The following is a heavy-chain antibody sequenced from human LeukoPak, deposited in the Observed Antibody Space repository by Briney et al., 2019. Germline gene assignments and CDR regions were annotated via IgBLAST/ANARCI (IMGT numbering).Heavy chain of an antibody. CDR1: GFTFSNYW. J-gene: IGHJ6*04. Sequence: SGGSLRLSCAASGFTFSNYWMTWVRQAPGKGLEWVATIKPDGSDKSYVDSVRGRFTISRDNAKNSLCLQMNSLRAEDTAVYYCAELGITMIGGVWGKGTTVTISS. CDR2: IKPDGSDK. D-gene: IGHD3-10*02. CDR3: AELGITMIGGV. V-gene: IGHV3-7*01.